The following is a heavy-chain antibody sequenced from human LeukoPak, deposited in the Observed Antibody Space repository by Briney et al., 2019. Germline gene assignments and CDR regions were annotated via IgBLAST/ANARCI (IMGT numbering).Heavy chain of an antibody. CDR1: GGSISSSSYY. Sequence: SETLSLTCTVSGGSISSSSYYWGWIRQPPGKGLEWIGSIYYSGSTYYNPSLKSRVTISVDTSKNQFSLKLSSVTAADTAVYYCARRGRGITIFGVVPSDAFDIWGQGTMVTVSS. J-gene: IGHJ3*02. CDR2: IYYSGST. V-gene: IGHV4-39*01. D-gene: IGHD3-3*01. CDR3: ARRGRGITIFGVVPSDAFDI.